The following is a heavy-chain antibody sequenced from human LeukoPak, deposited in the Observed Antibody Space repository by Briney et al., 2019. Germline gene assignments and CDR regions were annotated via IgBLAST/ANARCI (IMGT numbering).Heavy chain of an antibody. CDR3: AKEYHYGSGNFYFDY. Sequence: ASVKVSCKASGYTFTSYYIHWVRQAPGQGLEWMAIINPSGGSTSYVQKFQGRVTMIRDTSTSTVYMELSSLRSEDTAVYYCAKEYHYGSGNFYFDYWGQGTLVTVSS. CDR1: GYTFTSYY. D-gene: IGHD3-10*01. J-gene: IGHJ4*02. V-gene: IGHV1-46*01. CDR2: INPSGGST.